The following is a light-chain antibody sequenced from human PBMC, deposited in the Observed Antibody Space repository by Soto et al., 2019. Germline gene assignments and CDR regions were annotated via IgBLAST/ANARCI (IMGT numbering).Light chain of an antibody. CDR3: QEYNSALWT. CDR1: RAINNY. CDR2: AAS. Sequence: DIQMIQSPSSLSASVGDRVTITCRASRAINNYLARYQQKTGKVPKLLIYAASTLQSGIPSRFSGSGSGTDFTLIISSLQPEDVATYYCQEYNSALWTFDQGTKVEIK. V-gene: IGKV1-27*01. J-gene: IGKJ1*01.